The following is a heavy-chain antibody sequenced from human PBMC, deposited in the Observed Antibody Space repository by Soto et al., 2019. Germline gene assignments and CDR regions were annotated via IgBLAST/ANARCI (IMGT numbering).Heavy chain of an antibody. Sequence: GGSLRLSCAASGFTFSGYWMHWVRQAPGKGLVWVSRINSDGSSTSYADSVKGRFTISRDNAKNTLYLQMNSLRAEDTAVYYCASPVGYSYGPFDYWGQGTPVTVSS. D-gene: IGHD5-18*01. V-gene: IGHV3-74*01. CDR1: GFTFSGYW. CDR2: INSDGSST. J-gene: IGHJ4*02. CDR3: ASPVGYSYGPFDY.